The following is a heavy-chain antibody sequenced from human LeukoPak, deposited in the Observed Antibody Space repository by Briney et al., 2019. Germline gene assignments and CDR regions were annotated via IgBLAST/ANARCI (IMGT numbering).Heavy chain of an antibody. D-gene: IGHD4-23*01. J-gene: IGHJ3*02. Sequence: GGSLRLSCAASGFTFSTYWMHWVRQAPGKGLVWVSRIISDGSSTDYADSVKGRFTISRDNAKNTLYLQMTSLRAEDTAVYYCARVTPNAFDIWGQGTMVTVSS. CDR3: ARVTPNAFDI. V-gene: IGHV3-74*01. CDR1: GFTFSTYW. CDR2: IISDGSST.